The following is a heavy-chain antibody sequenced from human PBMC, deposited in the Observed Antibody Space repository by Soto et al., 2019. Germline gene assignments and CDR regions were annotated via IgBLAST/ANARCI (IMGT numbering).Heavy chain of an antibody. J-gene: IGHJ4*02. V-gene: IGHV1-24*01. D-gene: IGHD2-15*01. CDR2: FDPEDGET. CDR1: GGTFSSYA. Sequence: GASVKVSCKASGGTFSSYAISWVRQAPGKGLEWMGGFDPEDGETIYAQKFQGRVTMTEDTSTDTAYMELSSLRSEDTAVYYCATGDIVGYYFDYWGQGTLVTVSS. CDR3: ATGDIVGYYFDY.